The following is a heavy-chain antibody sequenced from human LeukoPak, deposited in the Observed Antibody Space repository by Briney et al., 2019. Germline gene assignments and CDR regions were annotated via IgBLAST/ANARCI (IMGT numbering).Heavy chain of an antibody. Sequence: GGSLRLSCAASGFTVITSYMSWVRQAPGKGLEWVSVISGSGGSTYYADSVKGRFTISRDNSKNTLYLQMNSLRAEDTAVYYCAKGGPSGTYYLLHYWGQGILVTVSS. J-gene: IGHJ4*02. CDR1: GFTVITSY. CDR2: ISGSGGST. D-gene: IGHD3-10*01. V-gene: IGHV3-23*01. CDR3: AKGGPSGTYYLLHY.